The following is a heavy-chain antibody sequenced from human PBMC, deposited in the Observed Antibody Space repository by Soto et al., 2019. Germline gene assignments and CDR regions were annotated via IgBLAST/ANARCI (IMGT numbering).Heavy chain of an antibody. V-gene: IGHV1-69*13. Sequence: WASVKVSCKASGGTFSSYAISWVRQAPGQGLEWMGGIIPIFGTANYAQKFQGRVTITADESTSTAYMELSSLRSEDTAVYYCARENSDSSGYYSPYYFDYWGQGTLVTVSS. J-gene: IGHJ4*02. CDR1: GGTFSSYA. CDR3: ARENSDSSGYYSPYYFDY. CDR2: IIPIFGTA. D-gene: IGHD3-22*01.